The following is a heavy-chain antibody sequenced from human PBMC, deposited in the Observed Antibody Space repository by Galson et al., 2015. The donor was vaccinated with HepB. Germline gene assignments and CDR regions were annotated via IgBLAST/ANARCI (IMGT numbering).Heavy chain of an antibody. CDR2: IYSGGST. CDR1: GFTFSSYA. J-gene: IGHJ4*02. Sequence: SLRLSCAASGFTFSSYAMSWVRQAPGKGLEWVSVIYSGGSTYYADSVKGRFTISRDNSKNTLYLQMNSLRAEDTAVYYCARDYGPGSALFDYWGQGTLVTVSS. CDR3: ARDYGPGSALFDY. V-gene: IGHV3-53*01. D-gene: IGHD3-10*01.